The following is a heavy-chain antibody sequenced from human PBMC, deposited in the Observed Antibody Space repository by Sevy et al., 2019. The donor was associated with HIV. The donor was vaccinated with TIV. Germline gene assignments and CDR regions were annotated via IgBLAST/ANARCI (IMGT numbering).Heavy chain of an antibody. CDR1: GDTFSTNS. Sequence: ASVKVSCKTYGDTFSTNSINWVRQAPGQGLEWLGGIIPVIVASNYTQKFRDRVTITADASTTTVYMEMSGLKSVDTAVYYCARERVDTSMVSFDFWGQGTLVTVSS. CDR3: ARERVDTSMVSFDF. CDR2: IIPVIVAS. J-gene: IGHJ4*02. D-gene: IGHD5-18*01. V-gene: IGHV1-69*13.